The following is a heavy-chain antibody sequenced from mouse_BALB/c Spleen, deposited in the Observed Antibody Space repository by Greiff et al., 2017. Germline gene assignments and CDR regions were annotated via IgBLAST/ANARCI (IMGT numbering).Heavy chain of an antibody. CDR3: ARCEITTGRGFDY. Sequence: DVMLVESGGGLVKLGGSLKLSCAASGFTFSSYYMSWVRQTPEKRLELVAAINSNGGSTYYPDSVKGRFTISRDNAKNTLYLQMSSLKSEDTAMYYSARCEITTGRGFDYWGQGTTLTVSS. V-gene: IGHV5-6-2*01. J-gene: IGHJ2*01. CDR1: GFTFSSYY. D-gene: IGHD2-4*01. CDR2: INSNGGST.